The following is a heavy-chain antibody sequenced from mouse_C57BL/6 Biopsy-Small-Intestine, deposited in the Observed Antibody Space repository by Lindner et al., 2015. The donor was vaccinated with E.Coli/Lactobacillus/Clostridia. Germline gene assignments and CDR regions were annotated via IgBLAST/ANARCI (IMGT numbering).Heavy chain of an antibody. V-gene: IGHV1-80*01. Sequence: VQLQESGAELVKPGASVKISCKASGYAFSSYWMNWVKQRPGKGLEWIGQIFPGDGDTNYNGKFKGKATLTADKSSSTAYMQLSSLTSEDSAVYYCARSFDYGSSYKAWFAYWGQGTLVTVSA. CDR3: ARSFDYGSSYKAWFAY. CDR2: IFPGDGDT. CDR1: GYAFSSYW. J-gene: IGHJ3*01. D-gene: IGHD1-1*01.